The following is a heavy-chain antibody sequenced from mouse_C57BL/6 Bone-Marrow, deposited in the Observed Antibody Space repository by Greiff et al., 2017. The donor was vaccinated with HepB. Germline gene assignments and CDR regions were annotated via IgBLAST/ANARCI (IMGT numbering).Heavy chain of an antibody. CDR1: GYAFSSYW. CDR3: ATIYYYGSSYVWFAY. D-gene: IGHD1-1*01. V-gene: IGHV1-80*01. CDR2: IYPGDGDT. J-gene: IGHJ3*01. Sequence: VQLQQSGAELVKPGASVKISCKASGYAFSSYWMNWVKQRPGKGLEWIGQIYPGDGDTNYNGKFKGKATLTADKSSSTAYMQLSSLTSEDSAVYFCATIYYYGSSYVWFAYWGQGTLVTVSA.